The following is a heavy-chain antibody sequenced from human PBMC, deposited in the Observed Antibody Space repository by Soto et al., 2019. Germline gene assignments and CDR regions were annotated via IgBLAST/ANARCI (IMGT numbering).Heavy chain of an antibody. CDR2: IDPSDSYT. CDR1: GCSFTSYW. D-gene: IGHD3-22*01. CDR3: ARTDYYDSSGYSLWFDP. J-gene: IGHJ5*02. V-gene: IGHV5-10-1*01. Sequence: GESLKISCKGSGCSFTSYWISWVRQMPGKGLEWMGRIDPSDSYTNYSPSFQGHVTISADKSISTAYLQWSSLKASDTAMYYCARTDYYDSSGYSLWFDPWGQGTLVTVSS.